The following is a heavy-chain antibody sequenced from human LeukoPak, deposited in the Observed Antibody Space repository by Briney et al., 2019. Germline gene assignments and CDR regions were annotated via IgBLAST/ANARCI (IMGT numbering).Heavy chain of an antibody. CDR1: GGSISSSSYY. J-gene: IGHJ4*02. V-gene: IGHV4-39*01. D-gene: IGHD3-22*01. Sequence: SETLSLTCTVSGGSISSSSYYWGWIRQPPGKGLEWIGSIYYSGSTYYNPSLKSRVTISVDTSKNKFSLKLSSVTAADTAVHYCARQYDSSGYYQYYFDYWGQGTLVTVSS. CDR2: IYYSGST. CDR3: ARQYDSSGYYQYYFDY.